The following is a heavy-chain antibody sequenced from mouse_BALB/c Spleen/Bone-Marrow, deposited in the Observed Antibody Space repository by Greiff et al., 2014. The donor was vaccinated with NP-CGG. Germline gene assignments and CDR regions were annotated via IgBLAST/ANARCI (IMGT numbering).Heavy chain of an antibody. V-gene: IGHV1-7*01. Sequence: VQLQQSGAELAKPGASVKMSCKASGYTFTSYWMHWAKQRPGQGLEWIGYINPSTGYTEYNQKFKDKATLTADKSSSTAYMQLSSLTSEDSAVYYCARRETTALDYWGQGTTLTVSS. CDR3: ARRETTALDY. CDR1: GYTFTSYW. CDR2: INPSTGYT. J-gene: IGHJ2*01. D-gene: IGHD1-2*01.